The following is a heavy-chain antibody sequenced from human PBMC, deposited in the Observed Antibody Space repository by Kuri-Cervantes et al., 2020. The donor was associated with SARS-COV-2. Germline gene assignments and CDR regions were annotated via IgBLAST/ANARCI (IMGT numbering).Heavy chain of an antibody. CDR2: IKQDGSEK. Sequence: GESLKISCAASGFTFSDYYMSWVRQAPGKGLEWVANIKQDGSEKYYVDSVKGRFTISRDNAKNSLYLQMNSLRAEDTAVYYCARGGYSGYEYYFDYWGQGTLVTVSS. CDR1: GFTFSDYY. CDR3: ARGGYSGYEYYFDY. J-gene: IGHJ4*02. V-gene: IGHV3-7*01. D-gene: IGHD5-12*01.